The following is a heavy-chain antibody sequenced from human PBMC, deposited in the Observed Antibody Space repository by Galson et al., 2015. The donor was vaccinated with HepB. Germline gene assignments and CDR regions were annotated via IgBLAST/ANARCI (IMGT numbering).Heavy chain of an antibody. CDR1: GFTFSPYT. Sequence: SLRLSCAASGFTFSPYTMNWVRQAPGKGLECISYIISNSNKIYYADSVKGRFTISRDNAKSSLYLQMNSLRAEDTAVYYCARERGGRYMDVWGKGTTVTVS. J-gene: IGHJ6*03. D-gene: IGHD3-10*01. CDR3: ARERGGRYMDV. V-gene: IGHV3-48*01. CDR2: IISNSNKI.